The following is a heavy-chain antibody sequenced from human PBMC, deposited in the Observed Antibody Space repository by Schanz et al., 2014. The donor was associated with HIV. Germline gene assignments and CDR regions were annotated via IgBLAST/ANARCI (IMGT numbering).Heavy chain of an antibody. CDR1: GFTLKTYA. V-gene: IGHV3-9*01. Sequence: EVQLLESGGGLKQPGGSLRLSCVVSGFTLKTYAMTWVRQAPGKGLEWVSGISWNSGSIGYADSVKGRFTISRDNAKNSLYLQMNSLRAEDTALYFCAKSEGSLWFGELPSGFDLWGRGIVVTVSS. CDR2: ISWNSGSI. J-gene: IGHJ2*01. CDR3: AKSEGSLWFGELPSGFDL. D-gene: IGHD3-10*01.